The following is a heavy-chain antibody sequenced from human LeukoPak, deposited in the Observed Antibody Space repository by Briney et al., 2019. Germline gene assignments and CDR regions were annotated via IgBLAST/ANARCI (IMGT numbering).Heavy chain of an antibody. CDR3: ARSGSPITGTGDY. CDR2: ISSSSSYM. J-gene: IGHJ4*02. CDR1: GFTFSSYS. Sequence: GGSLRLSCAASGFTFSSYSMNWVRQAPGKGLEWVSSISSSSSYMYYADSVKGRFTISRDNAKNSLYLQMNSLRAEGTAVYYCARSGSPITGTGDYWGQGTLVTVSS. V-gene: IGHV3-21*01. D-gene: IGHD1/OR15-1a*01.